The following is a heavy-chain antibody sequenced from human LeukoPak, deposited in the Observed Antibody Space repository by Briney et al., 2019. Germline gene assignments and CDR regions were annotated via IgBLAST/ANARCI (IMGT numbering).Heavy chain of an antibody. D-gene: IGHD4-17*01. Sequence: GGSLRLSCAASGFTFSSYSMNWVRQAPGKGLEWVSSISSSSSTIYYADSVKGRFTISRDNAKNSLYLQINSLRAEDTAVYYCARDHPSFYWGQGTLVTVSS. CDR3: ARDHPSFY. CDR1: GFTFSSYS. J-gene: IGHJ4*02. CDR2: ISSSSSTI. V-gene: IGHV3-48*01.